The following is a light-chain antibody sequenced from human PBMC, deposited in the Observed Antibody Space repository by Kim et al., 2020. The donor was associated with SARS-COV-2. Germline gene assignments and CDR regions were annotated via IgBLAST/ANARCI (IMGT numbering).Light chain of an antibody. CDR1: QSVTKY. V-gene: IGKV1-39*01. CDR3: QQSHSSPWT. Sequence: DIQMTQSPSSLSASVGDRVTITCRASQSVTKYLNWYQQKSGKAPKLLIYGGSNLQSGVPSRFSGSGSETDFTLTINSLQFEGVATYYCQQSHSSPWTVGQGTKVDIK. J-gene: IGKJ1*01. CDR2: GGS.